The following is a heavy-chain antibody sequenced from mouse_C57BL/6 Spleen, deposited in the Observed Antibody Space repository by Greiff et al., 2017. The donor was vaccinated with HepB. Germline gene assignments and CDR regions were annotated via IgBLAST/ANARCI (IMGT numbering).Heavy chain of an antibody. D-gene: IGHD3-3*01. Sequence: LEESGPELVKPGASVKLSCKASGYTFTSYDINWVKQRPGQGLEWIGWIYPRDGSTKYNEKFKGKATLTVDTSSSTAYMELHSLTSEDSAVYFCARWGRDYFDYWGQGTTLTVSS. J-gene: IGHJ2*01. CDR2: IYPRDGST. CDR1: GYTFTSYD. V-gene: IGHV1-85*01. CDR3: ARWGRDYFDY.